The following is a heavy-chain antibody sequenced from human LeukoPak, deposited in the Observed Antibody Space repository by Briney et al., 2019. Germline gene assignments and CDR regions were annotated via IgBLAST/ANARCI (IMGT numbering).Heavy chain of an antibody. D-gene: IGHD2-8*01. CDR2: ISSSSSYT. CDR3: VRGCSFGPYGMDV. CDR1: GFTFSDYY. Sequence: GGSLRLSCAASGFTFSDYYMSWIRQAPGKGLEWVSYISSSSSYTNYADSVKGRFTISRDNAKNSLYLQMSSLRAEDTAVYFCVRGCSFGPYGMDVWGQGTTVTVSS. J-gene: IGHJ6*02. V-gene: IGHV3-11*03.